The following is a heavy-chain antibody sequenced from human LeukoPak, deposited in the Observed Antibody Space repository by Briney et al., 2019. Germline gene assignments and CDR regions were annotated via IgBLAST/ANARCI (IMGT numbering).Heavy chain of an antibody. CDR1: GGSISSSSYY. J-gene: IGHJ4*02. D-gene: IGHD3-22*01. Sequence: SDTLSLTCTVSGGSISSSSYYWGWIRQPPGKGLEWIGSIYYSGSTNYNPSLKSRVTISVDTSKNLFSLKLSSVTAADTAVYYCARWQYDSSGYRKIDCWGQGTLVTVSS. V-gene: IGHV4-39*07. CDR3: ARWQYDSSGYRKIDC. CDR2: IYYSGST.